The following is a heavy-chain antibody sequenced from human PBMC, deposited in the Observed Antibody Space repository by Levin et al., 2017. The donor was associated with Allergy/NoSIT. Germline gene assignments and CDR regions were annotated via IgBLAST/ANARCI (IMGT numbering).Heavy chain of an antibody. CDR1: GGSISSYY. CDR2: IYTSGST. D-gene: IGHD5-12*01. CDR3: ARVRAYSGYDRSFGFDY. Sequence: PSETLSLTCTVSGGSISSYYWSWIRQPAGMGLEWIGRIYTSGSTNYNPSLKSRVTMSVDTSKNQFSLKLSSVTAADTAVYFCARVRAYSGYDRSFGFDYWGQGTLVTVSS. V-gene: IGHV4-4*07. J-gene: IGHJ4*02.